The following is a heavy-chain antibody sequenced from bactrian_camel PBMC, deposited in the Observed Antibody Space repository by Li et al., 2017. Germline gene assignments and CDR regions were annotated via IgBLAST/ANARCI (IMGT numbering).Heavy chain of an antibody. CDR1: GFTFSSYV. J-gene: IGHJ4*01. D-gene: IGHD2*01. V-gene: IGHV3S40*01. Sequence: VQLVESGGGLVQPGGSLRLSCAASGFTFSSYVMRWVRQAPGKGLEWVSSINSLGGTTDYADSVKGRFTISRDNAKNTLYLQLNSLKAEDTAMYYCSKHVAYSGAHYWGQGTQVTVS. CDR3: SKHVAYSGAHY. CDR2: INSLGGTT.